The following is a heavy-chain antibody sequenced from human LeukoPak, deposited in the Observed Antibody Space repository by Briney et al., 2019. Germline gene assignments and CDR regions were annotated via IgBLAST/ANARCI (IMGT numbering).Heavy chain of an antibody. Sequence: PSGTLSLTCAVSGGSISSSNWWSWVRQPPGQGLEWIGYIYYSGSTNYNPSLKSRVTISVDTSKNQFSLRLRSVTAAVTAVYYCARVTGYMVEDYFDSWGQGTLVTVSS. J-gene: IGHJ4*02. CDR3: ARVTGYMVEDYFDS. CDR2: IYYSGST. V-gene: IGHV4-4*02. D-gene: IGHD6-13*01. CDR1: GGSISSSNW.